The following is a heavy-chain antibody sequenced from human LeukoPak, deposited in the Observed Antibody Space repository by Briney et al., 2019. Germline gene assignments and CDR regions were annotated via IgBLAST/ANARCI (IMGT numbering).Heavy chain of an antibody. CDR3: ASPYPREYCSTSSCYLNY. Sequence: GESLKISCKGSGYSFTSYWIAWVRQMPGKGLEWMGIIYPCDTDTRYSPSFQGQVTMSADRSISTVYLQWSSLKASDTAMYYCASPYPREYCSTSSCYLNYWGQGTLVTVSS. J-gene: IGHJ4*02. CDR1: GYSFTSYW. CDR2: IYPCDTDT. V-gene: IGHV5-51*01. D-gene: IGHD2-2*01.